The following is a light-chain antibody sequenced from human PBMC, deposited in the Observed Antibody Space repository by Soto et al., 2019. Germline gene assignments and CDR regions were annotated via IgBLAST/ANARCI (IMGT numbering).Light chain of an antibody. J-gene: IGLJ2*01. Sequence: QSALTQPASVSGSPGQSITISCTGTSSDVVGYNYVSWYQQHPGKAPKLMIYDVSNRPSGVSNRFSGSKSGNTASLTISGLQAEDEADYSFSSYTRSSPVVFGGGTKLTVL. CDR2: DVS. V-gene: IGLV2-14*01. CDR3: SSYTRSSPVV. CDR1: SSDVVGYNY.